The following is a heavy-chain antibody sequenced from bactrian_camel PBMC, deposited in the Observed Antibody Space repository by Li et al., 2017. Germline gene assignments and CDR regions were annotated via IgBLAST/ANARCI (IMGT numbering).Heavy chain of an antibody. Sequence: VQLVESGGGLVQPGGSLRVSCAASGFTFSSHDMSWVRQAPGKGLEWVSGINIGGITTYVDSVKGRFTISRDNAKNTVYLRMNSLKPEDTAMYYCAAGLVADLGWGQGTQVTV. V-gene: IGHV3S40*01. CDR2: INIGGITT. J-gene: IGHJ4*01. D-gene: IGHD6*01. CDR1: GFTFSSHD. CDR3: AAGLVADLG.